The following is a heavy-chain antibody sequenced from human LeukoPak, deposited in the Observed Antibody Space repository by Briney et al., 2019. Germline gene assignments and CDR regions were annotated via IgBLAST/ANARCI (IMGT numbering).Heavy chain of an antibody. CDR2: ISGMGGST. Sequence: GGSLRLSWAASGFTFSSYAMSSVRQAPGKGREWVSAISGMGGSTSYADSVKGRFTISRDNSKNTLYLQMNSMRAEDTAVYYCAKSTGHSSGWYGVWGQGTLVTASS. J-gene: IGHJ4*02. D-gene: IGHD6-19*01. V-gene: IGHV3-23*01. CDR3: AKSTGHSSGWYGV. CDR1: GFTFSSYA.